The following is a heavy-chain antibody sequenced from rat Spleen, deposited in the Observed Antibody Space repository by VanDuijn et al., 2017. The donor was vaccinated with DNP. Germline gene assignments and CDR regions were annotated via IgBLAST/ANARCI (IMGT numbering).Heavy chain of an antibody. CDR1: GFSLTSYT. CDR3: ARGTTEGIVTWDY. V-gene: IGHV2-6*01. J-gene: IGHJ2*01. CDR2: KSGGGIT. Sequence: QVQLKESGPGLVQPSQTLSLTCTVSGFSLTSYTVSWVRQPPGKGLDWIAAKSGGGITYYNSALKSRLSISRDTSKSQVFLKMNSLQTEDTAMYFCARGTTEGIVTWDYWGQGVMVTVSS. D-gene: IGHD1-11*01.